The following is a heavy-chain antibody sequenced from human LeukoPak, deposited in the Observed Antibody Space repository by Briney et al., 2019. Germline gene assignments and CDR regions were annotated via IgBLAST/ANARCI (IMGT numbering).Heavy chain of an antibody. CDR3: ARCRAEDSDGYYYGY. J-gene: IGHJ4*02. V-gene: IGHV3-11*03. CDR2: ISSSSSYT. Sequence: GGSLRLSCAASGFTFSDYYMSWIRQAPGKGLEWVSYISSSSSYTNYADSVKGRFTISRDNAKNSLYLQMNSLRTEDTAVYYCARCRAEDSDGYYYGYWGQGTLVTVSS. CDR1: GFTFSDYY. D-gene: IGHD3-22*01.